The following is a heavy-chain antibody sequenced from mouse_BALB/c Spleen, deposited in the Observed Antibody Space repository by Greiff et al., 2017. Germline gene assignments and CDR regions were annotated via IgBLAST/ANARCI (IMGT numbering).Heavy chain of an antibody. CDR2: ISDGGSYT. J-gene: IGHJ4*01. CDR3: ARDEDLAMDY. CDR1: GFTFSDYY. V-gene: IGHV5-4*02. Sequence: EVMLVESGGGLVKPGGSLKLSCAASGFTFSDYYMYWVRQTPEKRLEWVATISDGGSYTYYPDSVKGRFTISRDNAKNNLYLQMSSLKSEDTAMYYCARDEDLAMDYWGQGTSVTVSS.